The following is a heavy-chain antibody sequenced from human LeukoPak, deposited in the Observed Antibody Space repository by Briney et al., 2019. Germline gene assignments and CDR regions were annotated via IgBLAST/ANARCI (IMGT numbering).Heavy chain of an antibody. D-gene: IGHD1-26*01. Sequence: ASETLSLTCTVAGASISSESYYWGWIRQPPGKGLEWIGSIYHSGSTYYNPSLKSRVTISVDTSKNQFSLKLSSVTAADTAVYYCARDSGSYSGRVNWFDPWGQGTLVTVSS. CDR1: GASISSESYY. CDR3: ARDSGSYSGRVNWFDP. V-gene: IGHV4-38-2*02. CDR2: IYHSGST. J-gene: IGHJ5*02.